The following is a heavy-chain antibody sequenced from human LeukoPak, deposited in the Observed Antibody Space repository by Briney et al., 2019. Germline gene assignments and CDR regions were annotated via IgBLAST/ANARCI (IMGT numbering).Heavy chain of an antibody. V-gene: IGHV3-30-3*01. CDR3: ARDYYDILTGYFYDAFDI. Sequence: GRSLRLSCAASGFTFSSYAMHWVRQAPGKGLEWVAVISYDGSNKYYADSVKGRFTISRDNSKNTLYLQMNSLRAEDTAVYYCARDYYDILTGYFYDAFDIWGQGTMVTVSS. D-gene: IGHD3-9*01. CDR2: ISYDGSNK. CDR1: GFTFSSYA. J-gene: IGHJ3*02.